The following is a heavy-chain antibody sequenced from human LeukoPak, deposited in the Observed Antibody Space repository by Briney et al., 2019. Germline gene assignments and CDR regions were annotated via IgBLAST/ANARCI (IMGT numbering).Heavy chain of an antibody. D-gene: IGHD4-23*01. J-gene: IGHJ5*01. CDR3: ARGGGWYDS. CDR1: GGSISSGSYY. V-gene: IGHV4-61*02. CDR2: IYTSGST. Sequence: NPSETLSLTCTVSGGSISSGSYYWSWIRQPAGKGLEWIGRIYTSGSTNYNPSLKSRVTISVDTSKDQFSLKLSSVTAADTAVYYCARGGGWYDSWGQGILVTVSS.